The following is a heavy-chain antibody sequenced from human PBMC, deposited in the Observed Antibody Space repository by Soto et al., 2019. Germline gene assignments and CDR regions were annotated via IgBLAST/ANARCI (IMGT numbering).Heavy chain of an antibody. J-gene: IGHJ4*02. D-gene: IGHD6-13*01. Sequence: GGSLRLSCAASGFTFRSYGMHWVRQAPGKGLGWLAVISYDGGNKYYTDSVKGRFTISRDNSKNTLYLQMNSLRAEDTAVYYCAKDGDVAAAGYYFDYWGQGTLVTVSS. CDR3: AKDGDVAAAGYYFDY. CDR1: GFTFRSYG. V-gene: IGHV3-30*18. CDR2: ISYDGGNK.